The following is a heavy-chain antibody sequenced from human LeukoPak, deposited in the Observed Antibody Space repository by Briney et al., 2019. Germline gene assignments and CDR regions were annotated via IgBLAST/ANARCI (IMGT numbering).Heavy chain of an antibody. CDR2: ISSSSSYI. D-gene: IGHD6-6*01. CDR3: ARGAFEYSSSDYYMDV. V-gene: IGHV3-21*01. Sequence: GGSLRLSCAASGFTFSSYSMNWVRQAPGKGLEWVSSISSSSSYIYYADSVKGRFTISRDNAKNTLYLQMNSLRAEDTAVYYCARGAFEYSSSDYYMDVWGKGTTVTVSS. J-gene: IGHJ6*03. CDR1: GFTFSSYS.